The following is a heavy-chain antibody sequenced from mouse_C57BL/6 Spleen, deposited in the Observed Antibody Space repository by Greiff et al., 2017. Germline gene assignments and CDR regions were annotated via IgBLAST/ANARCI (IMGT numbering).Heavy chain of an antibody. Sequence: VQLQQSGPELVKPGASVKISCKASGYAFSSSWMNWVKQRPGKGLEWIGRIYTGDGDTNYNGKFKGKATLTADKSSSTAYMQLSSLTSEDSAVYFCARDGYYNYWGQGTTLTVSS. CDR2: IYTGDGDT. V-gene: IGHV1-82*01. CDR1: GYAFSSSW. J-gene: IGHJ2*01. D-gene: IGHD2-3*01. CDR3: ARDGYYNY.